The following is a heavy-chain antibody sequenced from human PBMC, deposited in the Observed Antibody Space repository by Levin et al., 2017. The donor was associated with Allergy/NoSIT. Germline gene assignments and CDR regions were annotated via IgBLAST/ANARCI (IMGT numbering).Heavy chain of an antibody. CDR1: GFTFSTYS. CDR3: ARDVSCGGDCYSYDY. Sequence: GGSLRLSCEASGFTFSTYSMNWVRQAPGKGLEWVSSISRSSDYIHYADSVKGRFTISRDNAKNSLYLQMNSLRAEDTAVYYCARDVSCGGDCYSYDYWGQGTLVTVSS. J-gene: IGHJ4*02. CDR2: ISRSSDYI. V-gene: IGHV3-21*01. D-gene: IGHD2-21*02.